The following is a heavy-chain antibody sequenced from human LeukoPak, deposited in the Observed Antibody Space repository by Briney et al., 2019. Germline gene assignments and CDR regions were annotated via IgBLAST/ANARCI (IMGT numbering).Heavy chain of an antibody. CDR2: IYYSGST. CDR3: ARSQGYYYDSSGYYDQRGYFDY. D-gene: IGHD3-22*01. Sequence: SETLSLTCTVSGGSISSGGYYWSWIRQRPGKGLEWIGYIYYSGSTYYNPSLKSQVTISVDTSKNQFSLKLSSVTAADTAVYYCARSQGYYYDSSGYYDQRGYFDYWGQGTLVTVSS. J-gene: IGHJ4*02. CDR1: GGSISSGGYY. V-gene: IGHV4-31*01.